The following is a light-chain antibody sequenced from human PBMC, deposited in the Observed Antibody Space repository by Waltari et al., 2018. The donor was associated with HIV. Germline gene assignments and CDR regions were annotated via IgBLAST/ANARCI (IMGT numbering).Light chain of an antibody. CDR1: SGHSSYA. Sequence: QLVLTQSPSASASLGASVKLTCTLSSGHSSYAIAWHQQQPEKGPRYLMKLNSDGSHSKGDGIPDRFSGSSSGAERYLTISSRQSDDEADYYCQTWGTGMVFGGGTKLTVL. CDR3: QTWGTGMV. V-gene: IGLV4-69*01. CDR2: LNSDGSH. J-gene: IGLJ2*01.